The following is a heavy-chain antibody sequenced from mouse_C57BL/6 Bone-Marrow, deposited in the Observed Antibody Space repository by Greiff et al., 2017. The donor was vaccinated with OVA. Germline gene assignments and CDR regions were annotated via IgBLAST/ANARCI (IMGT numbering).Heavy chain of an antibody. V-gene: IGHV1-69*01. CDR1: GYTFTSYW. CDR2: IDPSDSYT. Sequence: QVQLQQPGAELVMPGASVKLSCKASGYTFTSYWMHWVKQRPGQGLEWIGKIDPSDSYTNYNQKFKGKSTLTVDKSSSTAYMQLSSLTSEDSAVYYCAIYDYDEDWYFDVWGTGTTVTVSS. CDR3: AIYDYDEDWYFDV. D-gene: IGHD2-4*01. J-gene: IGHJ1*03.